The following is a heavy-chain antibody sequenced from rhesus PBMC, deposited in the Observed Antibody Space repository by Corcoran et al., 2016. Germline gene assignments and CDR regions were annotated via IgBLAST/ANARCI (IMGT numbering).Heavy chain of an antibody. V-gene: IGHV3-184*02. J-gene: IGHJ4*01. CDR3: ARGRLTAPLDY. D-gene: IGHD3-3*01. CDR2: IRSKAFGGNS. CDR1: GFAFSNYF. Sequence: EVQLVESGGDLVQPGGSLRLSCSAPGFAFSNYFIYWVRQAPGNGLEWLGLIRSKAFGGNSESAASVKGRFTFSRDDSQNIASLQLNSLKTEDTAVYYCARGRLTAPLDYWGQGVLVIVSS.